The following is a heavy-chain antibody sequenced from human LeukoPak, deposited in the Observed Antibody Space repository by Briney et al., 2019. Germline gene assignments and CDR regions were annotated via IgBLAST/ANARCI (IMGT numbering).Heavy chain of an antibody. CDR3: ARAMDYYDSSGYYDRYYYGMDV. CDR1: GFTFSSYR. J-gene: IGHJ6*02. CDR2: ISSSSSYI. Sequence: PGGSLRLSCAASGFTFSSYRMNWVRQAPGKGLEWVSSISSSSSYIYYADSVKGRFTISRDNAKNSLYLQMNSLRAEDTAVYYCARAMDYYDSSGYYDRYYYGMDVWGQGTTVTVSS. V-gene: IGHV3-21*01. D-gene: IGHD3-22*01.